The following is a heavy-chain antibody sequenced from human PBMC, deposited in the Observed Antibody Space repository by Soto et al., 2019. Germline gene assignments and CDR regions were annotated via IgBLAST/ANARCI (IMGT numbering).Heavy chain of an antibody. D-gene: IGHD3-9*01. Sequence: SETLSLTCAVSGGSISSSNWWSWVRQPPGKGLEWIGYIYYSGSTNYNPSLKSRVTISVDTSKNQFSLKLSSVTAADTAVYYCARGGHILTGYYKGSNRGNFDYWGQGTLVTVSS. CDR3: ARGGHILTGYYKGSNRGNFDY. J-gene: IGHJ4*02. CDR1: GGSISSSNW. CDR2: IYYSGST. V-gene: IGHV4-4*02.